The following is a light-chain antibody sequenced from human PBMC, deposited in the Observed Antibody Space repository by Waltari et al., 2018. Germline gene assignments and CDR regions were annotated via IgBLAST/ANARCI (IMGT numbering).Light chain of an antibody. J-gene: IGKJ1*01. CDR2: WAY. Sequence: DIVMTQSPDSLAVSRGERATINCKSSQSVLYSSNNNNYLAWYQPKPGQPPKLLIYWAYTRESGVPDRFSGSGSGTDFTLTISSLQAEDVAVYYCQQYYSSPWTFGQGTKVEIK. CDR3: QQYYSSPWT. V-gene: IGKV4-1*01. CDR1: QSVLYSSNNNNY.